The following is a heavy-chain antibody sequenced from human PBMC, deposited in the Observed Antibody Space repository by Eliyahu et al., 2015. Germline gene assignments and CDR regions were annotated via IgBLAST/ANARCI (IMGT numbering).Heavy chain of an antibody. CDR3: ASSGDYGDSGWFDP. CDR2: IYYSGST. J-gene: IGHJ5*02. Sequence: QLQLQESGPGLVKPSETLSLXCTVSGGSXXSSSXYWGWIRQPPGKGLXWIGSIYYSGSTXYNPSLKSRVTISVDTSKNQFSLKLSSVTAADTAVYYCASSGDYGDSGWFDPWGQGTLVTVSS. D-gene: IGHD4-17*01. CDR1: GGSXXSSSXY. V-gene: IGHV4-39*01.